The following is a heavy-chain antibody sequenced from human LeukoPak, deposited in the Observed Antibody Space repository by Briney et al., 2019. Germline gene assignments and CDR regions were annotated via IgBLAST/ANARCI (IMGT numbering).Heavy chain of an antibody. CDR3: ARAPRPYGAGYMDV. CDR2: INVDGSST. J-gene: IGHJ6*03. Sequence: PGGSLRLSCAASGFTFSNAWMSWVRQTPGKGLVWVSRINVDGSSTSYADSVKGRFTISRDNAKNTLYLQMNSLRAEDTAVYYCARAPRPYGAGYMDVWGKGTTVTISS. CDR1: GFTFSNAW. V-gene: IGHV3-74*01. D-gene: IGHD4-17*01.